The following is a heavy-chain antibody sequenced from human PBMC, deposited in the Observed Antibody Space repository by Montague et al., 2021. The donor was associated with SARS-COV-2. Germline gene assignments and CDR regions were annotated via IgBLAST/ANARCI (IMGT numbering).Heavy chain of an antibody. J-gene: IGHJ4*02. D-gene: IGHD3-16*02. CDR1: GFSLNNRLG. CDR3: ARIRSDPPLLYLGVWDYYFDF. Sequence: PALVKPTQTLTLTCTVSGFSLNNRLGVTWIRQPPGKALEWPAHIFLNGEQSVTTSLKTRVTVSRDTSKNQVVLSMTNVDPADTATYYCARIRSDPPLLYLGVWDYYFDFWGQGILVSVSS. V-gene: IGHV2-26*01. CDR2: IFLNGEQ.